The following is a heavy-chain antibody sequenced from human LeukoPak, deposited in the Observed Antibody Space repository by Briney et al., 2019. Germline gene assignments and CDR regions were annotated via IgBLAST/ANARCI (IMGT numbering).Heavy chain of an antibody. CDR2: TYYSGST. J-gene: IGHJ5*02. D-gene: IGHD3-10*01. Sequence: SETLSLTCTVSGCPTSSSSYYWGWIRQPPGKGLEWIGTTYYSGSTYSNPSLKSRVTISVDTSKNQFSLKLSSVAAADTAVYYCARQWPGLWFGELLPNWFDPWGQGTLVTVSS. V-gene: IGHV4-39*01. CDR3: ARQWPGLWFGELLPNWFDP. CDR1: GCPTSSSSYY.